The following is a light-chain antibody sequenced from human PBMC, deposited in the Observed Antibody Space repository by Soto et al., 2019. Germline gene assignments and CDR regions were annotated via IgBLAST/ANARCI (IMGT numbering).Light chain of an antibody. Sequence: DIQMTQSPSTLSASVGDRVTITCRASQPISTWLAWYQQKPGKAPNLLIYKAFSLESGVPSRFTGSGSGTEFTLTVSSLQPDDFATYYCHHYDTYPLTFGGGTKVEIK. V-gene: IGKV1-5*03. CDR1: QPISTW. CDR2: KAF. CDR3: HHYDTYPLT. J-gene: IGKJ4*01.